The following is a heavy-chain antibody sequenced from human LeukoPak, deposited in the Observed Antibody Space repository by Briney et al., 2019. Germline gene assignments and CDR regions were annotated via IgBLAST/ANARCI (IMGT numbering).Heavy chain of an antibody. D-gene: IGHD2-2*01. Sequence: GGSLRLSCAASGFTFSSYSMNWVRQAPGKGLEWVSSISSSSSYIYYADSVKGRFTISRDNAKNSLYLQMNSLRAEDTAVYYCARGYCSSTSCYSGGYYYYYYMDVWGKGTTVTVSS. J-gene: IGHJ6*03. CDR3: ARGYCSSTSCYSGGYYYYYYMDV. CDR2: ISSSSSYI. CDR1: GFTFSSYS. V-gene: IGHV3-21*01.